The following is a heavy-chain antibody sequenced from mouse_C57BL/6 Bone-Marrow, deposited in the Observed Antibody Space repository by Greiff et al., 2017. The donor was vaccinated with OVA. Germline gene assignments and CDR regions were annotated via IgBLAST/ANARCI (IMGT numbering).Heavy chain of an antibody. Sequence: EVHLVESGGGLVQPGGSMKLSCAASGFTFSDAWMDWVRQSPEKGLEWVAEIRNKANNHATYYAESVKGRFTISRDDSKSSVYLQMNSLRAEDTGIYYCTRGTVVATGFDYWGQGTTLTVSS. J-gene: IGHJ2*01. CDR3: TRGTVVATGFDY. CDR2: IRNKANNHAT. D-gene: IGHD1-1*01. CDR1: GFTFSDAW. V-gene: IGHV6-6*01.